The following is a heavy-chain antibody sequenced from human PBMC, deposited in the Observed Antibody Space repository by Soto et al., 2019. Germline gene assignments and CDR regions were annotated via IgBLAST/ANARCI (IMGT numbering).Heavy chain of an antibody. D-gene: IGHD6-6*01. V-gene: IGHV3-33*01. CDR3: ARDASGIAARPLRVGGGGFDY. J-gene: IGHJ4*02. CDR1: GFTFSSYG. CDR2: IWYDGSNK. Sequence: QVQLVESGGGVVQPGRSLRLSCAASGFTFSSYGMHWVRQAPGKGLEWVAVIWYDGSNKYYADSVKGGFTISRDNSKNTLYLQMNSLGAEDTAVDYCARDASGIAARPLRVGGGGFDYWGQGTLVTVSS.